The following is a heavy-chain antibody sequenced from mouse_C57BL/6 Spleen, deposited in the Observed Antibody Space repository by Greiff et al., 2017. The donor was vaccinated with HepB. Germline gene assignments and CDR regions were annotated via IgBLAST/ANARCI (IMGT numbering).Heavy chain of an antibody. V-gene: IGHV7-3*01. Sequence: EVKLMESGGGLVQPGGSLSLSCAASGFTFTDYYMSWVRQPPGKALEWLGFIRNKANGYTTEYSASVKGRFTISRDNSQSILYLQMNALRAEDSATYYCARLSRDYFDYWGQGTTLTVSS. CDR1: GFTFTDYY. CDR2: IRNKANGYTT. CDR3: ARLSRDYFDY. J-gene: IGHJ2*01.